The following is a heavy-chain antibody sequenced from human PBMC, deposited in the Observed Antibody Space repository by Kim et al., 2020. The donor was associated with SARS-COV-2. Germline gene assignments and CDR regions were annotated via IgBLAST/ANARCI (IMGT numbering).Heavy chain of an antibody. J-gene: IGHJ4*02. V-gene: IGHV3-23*05. CDR3: AKAKYGSSWFFDY. Sequence: YGGSVRGRFTVSRDNSKNTLYLQLKNLRVDDTAVYYCAKAKYGSSWFFDYWGQGTLVTVSS. D-gene: IGHD3-3*01.